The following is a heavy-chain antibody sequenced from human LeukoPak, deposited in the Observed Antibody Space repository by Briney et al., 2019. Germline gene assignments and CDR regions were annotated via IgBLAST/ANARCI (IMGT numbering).Heavy chain of an antibody. CDR3: ARQGRGYGGTFDY. Sequence: KTSETLSLTCTVSGGSISSYYWSWIRQPPGKGLEWIGSIYYSGSTYYNPSLKSRVTISVDTSKNQFSLKLSSVTAADTAVYYCARQGRGYGGTFDYWGQGTLVTVSS. D-gene: IGHD3-16*01. CDR2: IYYSGST. J-gene: IGHJ4*02. V-gene: IGHV4-59*01. CDR1: GGSISSYY.